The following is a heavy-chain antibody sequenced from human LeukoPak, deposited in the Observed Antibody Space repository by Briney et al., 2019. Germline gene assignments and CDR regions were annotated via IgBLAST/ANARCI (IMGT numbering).Heavy chain of an antibody. CDR3: ARGPSGYHNT. V-gene: IGHV3-7*01. D-gene: IGHD5-12*01. J-gene: IGHJ4*02. Sequence: GALRLSCAASGFTFINFWMSWFRQAPGKGLEWVANIKQDGSEKYYVDSVKGRFTISRDNAKKSTYLQMSSLRAEDTAVYYCARGPSGYHNTGGQGTLVTVSS. CDR2: IKQDGSEK. CDR1: GFTFINFW.